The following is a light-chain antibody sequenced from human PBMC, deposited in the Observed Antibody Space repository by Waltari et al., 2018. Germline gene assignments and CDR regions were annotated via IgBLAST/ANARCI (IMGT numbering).Light chain of an antibody. Sequence: QSALTQTRSVSGSPGQAVTISCTGTNSGVGGYNWVSRYQQHPGKAPKVIIYDVTKRPSGVPDRFSGSKSGDMASLTISGIQADDEADYYCCSFAGTPYVCGTGTKVIVL. J-gene: IGLJ1*01. CDR3: CSFAGTPYV. V-gene: IGLV2-11*01. CDR2: DVT. CDR1: NSGVGGYNW.